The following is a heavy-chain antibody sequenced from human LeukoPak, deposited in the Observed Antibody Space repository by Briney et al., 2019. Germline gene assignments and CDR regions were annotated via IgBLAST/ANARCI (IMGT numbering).Heavy chain of an antibody. V-gene: IGHV4-38-2*02. CDR2: IHHSGTT. Sequence: PSETLSLTCTVSGYSLSSGYFWGWIRQPPGKGLEWIENIHHSGTTYFNPSLRSRVTISVDTSKNQFSLKLDSVTAADTAVYYCARAAMIGDFWSGYVYYFDPWGQGTLVTVSS. CDR1: GYSLSSGYF. J-gene: IGHJ4*02. CDR3: ARAAMIGDFWSGYVYYFDP. D-gene: IGHD3-3*01.